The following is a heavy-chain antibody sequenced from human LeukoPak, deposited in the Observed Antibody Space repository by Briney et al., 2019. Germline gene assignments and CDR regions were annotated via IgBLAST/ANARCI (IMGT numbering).Heavy chain of an antibody. CDR2: IYYSGST. D-gene: IGHD6-6*01. CDR1: RGSISHYY. V-gene: IGHV4-59*01. Sequence: SETLSLTCTVSRGSISHYYWSWIRQPPGKGLEWIGYIYYSGSTNYNPSLKSRVTISVDTSKNQFSLKLSSVTAADTAVYYCARAGAARPSYYYYYYMDVWGKGTTVTVSS. J-gene: IGHJ6*03. CDR3: ARAGAARPSYYYYYYMDV.